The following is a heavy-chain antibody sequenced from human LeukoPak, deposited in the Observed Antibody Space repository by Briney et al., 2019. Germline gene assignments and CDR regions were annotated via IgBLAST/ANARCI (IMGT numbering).Heavy chain of an antibody. J-gene: IGHJ4*02. CDR2: ISSSSTYI. V-gene: IGHV3-21*01. D-gene: IGHD4-17*01. CDR1: GFSLSSHS. Sequence: GGSLRLSCAASGFSLSSHSMNWVRQAPGKGLEWVSSISSSSTYIYYADSVKGRFTISRDNAKNSLYLQMNSLRAEDTAVYYCARELTVTTTGVSGFDYWGQGTLVTVSS. CDR3: ARELTVTTTGVSGFDY.